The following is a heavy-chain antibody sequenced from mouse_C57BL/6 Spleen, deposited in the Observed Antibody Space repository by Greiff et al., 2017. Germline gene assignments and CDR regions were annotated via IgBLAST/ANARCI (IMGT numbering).Heavy chain of an antibody. J-gene: IGHJ3*01. Sequence: QVQLQQPGAELVKPGASVKMSCKASGYTFTSYWITWVKQRPGQGLEWIGDIYPGSGSTNYNEKFKSKATLTVDTSSSTAYMQLSSLTSEDSAVYYGSRGEIYSNYAFAYWGQGTLVTVSA. D-gene: IGHD2-5*01. V-gene: IGHV1-55*01. CDR1: GYTFTSYW. CDR3: SRGEIYSNYAFAY. CDR2: IYPGSGST.